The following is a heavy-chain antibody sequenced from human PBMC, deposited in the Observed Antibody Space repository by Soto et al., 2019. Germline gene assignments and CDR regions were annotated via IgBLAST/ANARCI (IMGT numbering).Heavy chain of an antibody. J-gene: IGHJ5*02. V-gene: IGHV3-74*01. Sequence: EVLVVESGGGLVQPGESLRLSCAASGFSFSDSWMHWVRQAPGKGLMWVSRINSDGSSTNYADSVKGRFTISRDNSRNTLYLQMSSLRAEDTAVYYCARGNQWFDPWGQGTLVTVSS. CDR2: INSDGSST. CDR3: ARGNQWFDP. CDR1: GFSFSDSW.